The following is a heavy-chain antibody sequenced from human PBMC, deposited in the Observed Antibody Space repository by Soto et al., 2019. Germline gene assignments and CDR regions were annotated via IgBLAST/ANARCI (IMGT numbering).Heavy chain of an antibody. D-gene: IGHD3-3*01. CDR3: AKVRDGDFGSGYHAPYYGMDV. CDR1: GFTFSSYA. V-gene: IGHV3-23*01. J-gene: IGHJ6*02. Sequence: PGGSLRLSCAASGFTFSSYAMSWVRQAPGKGLEWVSAISGSGGSTYYADSVKGRFTISRDNSKNTLYLQMNSLRAEDTAVYYCAKVRDGDFGSGYHAPYYGMDVWGQGTTVTVSS. CDR2: ISGSGGST.